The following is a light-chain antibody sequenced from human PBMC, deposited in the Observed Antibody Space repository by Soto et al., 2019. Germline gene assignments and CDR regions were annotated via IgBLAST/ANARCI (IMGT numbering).Light chain of an antibody. CDR2: GAS. J-gene: IGKJ1*01. V-gene: IGKV3-20*01. CDR1: QSVSSNY. Sequence: IVLPQYPATLSLSPGERATLSCRASQSVSSNYLAWHKQKPGQAPRLLIYGASSRATGIPDGFSGGGSGTDFTLTISSLEPEDFAVYYCQQYGSSGTFGQGTKVDI. CDR3: QQYGSSGT.